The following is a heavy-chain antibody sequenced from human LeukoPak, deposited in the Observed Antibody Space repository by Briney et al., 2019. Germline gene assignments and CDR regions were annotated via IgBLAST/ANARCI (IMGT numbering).Heavy chain of an antibody. D-gene: IGHD2-2*01. CDR2: ISYDGSNK. CDR3: ARDLSDIVVVPAALS. V-gene: IGHV3-30*03. CDR1: GFTFSIYG. Sequence: GGSLRLSCAASGFTFSIYGMHWVRQAPGKGLEWVAVISYDGSNKYYADSVKGRFTISRDNSKNTLYLQMNSLRAEDTAVYYCARDLSDIVVVPAALSWGQGTLVTVSS. J-gene: IGHJ5*02.